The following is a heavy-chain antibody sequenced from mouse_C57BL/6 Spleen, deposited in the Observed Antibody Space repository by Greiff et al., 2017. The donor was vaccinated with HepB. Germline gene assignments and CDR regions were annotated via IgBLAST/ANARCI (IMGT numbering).Heavy chain of an antibody. J-gene: IGHJ3*01. V-gene: IGHV1-82*01. Sequence: QVQLQQSGPELVKPGASVKISCKASGYAFSSSWMNWVKQRPGKGLEWIGRIYPGDGDTNYNGKFKGKATLTADKSSSTAYMQLSSLTSEDSAVYFCAREDYYGSSYVPFAYWGQGTLVTVSA. CDR3: AREDYYGSSYVPFAY. D-gene: IGHD1-1*01. CDR1: GYAFSSSW. CDR2: IYPGDGDT.